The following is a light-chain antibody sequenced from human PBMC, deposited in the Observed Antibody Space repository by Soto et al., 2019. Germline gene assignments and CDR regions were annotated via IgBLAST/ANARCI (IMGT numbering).Light chain of an antibody. Sequence: QSALTQPPSASGSPGQSVTISCTGTRSDVGAYNYVSWYQQHAGKAPKLVIYEVTKRPSGVPDRCSGSKSANTASLAVSGLQAEDEADYYCSSFASSNTWVFGGGTKLTVL. CDR2: EVT. V-gene: IGLV2-8*01. CDR1: RSDVGAYNY. J-gene: IGLJ3*02. CDR3: SSFASSNTWV.